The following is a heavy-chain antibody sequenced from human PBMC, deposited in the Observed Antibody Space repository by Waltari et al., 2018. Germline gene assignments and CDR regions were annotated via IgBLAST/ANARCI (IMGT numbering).Heavy chain of an antibody. CDR3: AASTAWYGTYFDY. CDR2: IKEDGSEI. D-gene: IGHD6-19*01. Sequence: DVRLVESGGGLVQPGGSLRLSCSTSGFAFGKNWMSWVRQAPGKGLEWVANIKEDGSEIYYVDSVKGRFTLSRDNTKNSLFLQMNSLKPDDTAVYYCAASTAWYGTYFDYWGQGSLVTVA. CDR1: GFAFGKNW. V-gene: IGHV3-7*03. J-gene: IGHJ4*02.